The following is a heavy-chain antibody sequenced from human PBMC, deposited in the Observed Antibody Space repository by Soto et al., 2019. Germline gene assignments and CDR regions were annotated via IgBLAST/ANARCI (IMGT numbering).Heavy chain of an antibody. Sequence: GGSLRLSCAASGFTFSSYGMHWVRQAPGKGLEWVAVISYDGSNKYCADSVKGRFTISRDNSKNTLYLQMNSLRAEDTAVYYCAKDRVDTAMFLDYWGQGTLVTVSS. CDR1: GFTFSSYG. V-gene: IGHV3-30*18. J-gene: IGHJ4*02. CDR3: AKDRVDTAMFLDY. CDR2: ISYDGSNK. D-gene: IGHD5-18*01.